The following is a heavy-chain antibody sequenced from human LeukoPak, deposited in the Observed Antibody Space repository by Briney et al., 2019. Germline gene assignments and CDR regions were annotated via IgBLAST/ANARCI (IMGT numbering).Heavy chain of an antibody. V-gene: IGHV3-30*18. J-gene: IGHJ4*02. CDR1: GFTFSSYG. Sequence: GGSLRLSCTASGFTFSSYGMHWVRQAPGKGLEWVAVISYDGSNKDYTDSVKGRSTISRDNSKNTLYLQMNSLRAEDTAVYYCAKDVNLKELWPKYYFDYWGQGTLVSVSS. CDR3: AKDVNLKELWPKYYFDY. CDR2: ISYDGSNK. D-gene: IGHD3-16*01.